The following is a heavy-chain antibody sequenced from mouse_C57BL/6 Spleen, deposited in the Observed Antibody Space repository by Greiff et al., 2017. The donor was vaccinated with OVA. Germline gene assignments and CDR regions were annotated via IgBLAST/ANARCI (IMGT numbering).Heavy chain of an antibody. CDR1: GYTFTSYW. V-gene: IGHV1-55*01. CDR2: IYPGSGST. CDR3: ARLGVTTSYFDY. J-gene: IGHJ2*01. D-gene: IGHD2-2*01. Sequence: VQLQQPGAELVKPGASVKMSCKASGYTFTSYWITWVKQRPGQGLEWIGDIYPGSGSTNYNEKFKSKATLTVDTSSSTAYMQLSSLTSEDSAVYYCARLGVTTSYFDYWGQGTTLTVSS.